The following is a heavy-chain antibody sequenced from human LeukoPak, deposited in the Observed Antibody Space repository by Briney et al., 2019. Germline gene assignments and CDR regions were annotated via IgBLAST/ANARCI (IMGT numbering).Heavy chain of an antibody. V-gene: IGHV1-18*04. D-gene: IGHD6-13*01. J-gene: IGHJ4*02. CDR3: ARDLSRGVAAAGTSRRFDY. CDR1: GYTFTSYG. Sequence: GASVKVSCKASGYTFTSYGISWVRQAPGQGLEWMGWISAYNGNTNYAQKLQGRVTMTTDTSTSTAYMELRSLRPDDTAVYYRARDLSRGVAAAGTSRRFDYWGQGTLVTVSS. CDR2: ISAYNGNT.